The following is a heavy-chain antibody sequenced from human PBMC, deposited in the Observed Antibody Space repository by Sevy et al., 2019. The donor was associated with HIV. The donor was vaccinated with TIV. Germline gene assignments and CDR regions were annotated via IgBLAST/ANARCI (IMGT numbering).Heavy chain of an antibody. Sequence: GGSLRLSCAASGFTFSSYAMHWVRQAPGKGLEWVAVISYDGSNKYYADSVKGRFTISRDNSKNTLYLQMNSLRAEDKAVYYCARDLVVVPATLSGYYYGMDVWGQGTTVTVSS. CDR1: GFTFSSYA. D-gene: IGHD2-2*01. V-gene: IGHV3-30-3*01. CDR2: ISYDGSNK. J-gene: IGHJ6*02. CDR3: ARDLVVVPATLSGYYYGMDV.